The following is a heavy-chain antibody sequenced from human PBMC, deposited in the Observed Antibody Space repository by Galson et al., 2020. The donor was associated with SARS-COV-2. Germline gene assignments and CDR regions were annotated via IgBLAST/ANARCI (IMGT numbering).Heavy chain of an antibody. Sequence: TGGSLRLSCAASGFTFSSYEMNWVRQAPRKGLEWVSYISSGSTIYYADSVKGRFTISRDNAKNSLFLQMNSLRDEDTAVYYCARGPLSPFDYWGQGTLVTVSS. CDR2: ISSGSTI. CDR1: GFTFSSYE. CDR3: ARGPLSPFDY. J-gene: IGHJ4*02. V-gene: IGHV3-48*03.